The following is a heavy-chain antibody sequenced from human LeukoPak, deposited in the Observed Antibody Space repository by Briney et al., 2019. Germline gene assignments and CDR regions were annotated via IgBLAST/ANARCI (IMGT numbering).Heavy chain of an antibody. J-gene: IGHJ6*03. V-gene: IGHV4-39*02. CDR3: ARLTHSYYADSSGYYPYYYMDV. CDR1: VGPISSSDYY. Sequence: SETLSLTCSVSVGPISSSDYYWGWIRQPPGKGLEWIGRISYTGNTYYTPSLKSRVTISVDTSNNLFSLRLSSVTAGDTAVYYCARLTHSYYADSSGYYPYYYMDVWGNGTTVTVS. CDR2: ISYTGNT. D-gene: IGHD3-22*01.